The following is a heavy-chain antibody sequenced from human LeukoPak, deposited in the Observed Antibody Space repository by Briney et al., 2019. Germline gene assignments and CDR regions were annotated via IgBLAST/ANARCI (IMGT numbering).Heavy chain of an antibody. CDR2: ISSSAI. D-gene: IGHD3-10*01. CDR3: ARASYPGGPEGFDP. Sequence: PGGSLRLSCTASGFTFSNYPMNWVRQAPGKGLEWVSYISSSAIYYADSVRGRFTISRDNAKNSLYLQMNRLRAEDTAVYYCARASYPGGPEGFDPWGQGTLVTVSS. J-gene: IGHJ5*02. V-gene: IGHV3-48*01. CDR1: GFTFSNYP.